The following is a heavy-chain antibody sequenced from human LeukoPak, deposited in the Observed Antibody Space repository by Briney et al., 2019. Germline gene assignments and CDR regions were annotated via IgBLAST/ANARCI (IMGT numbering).Heavy chain of an antibody. CDR2: INPNSGGT. J-gene: IGHJ5*02. V-gene: IGHV1-2*02. Sequence: ASVKVSCKASGYTFTGYYMHWVRQAPGQGLEWMGWINPNSGGTNYAQKFQGRVTMTRDTSISTAYMELSRLRSDDTAVYYCARVVVPAASWFDPWGQGTLVTASS. D-gene: IGHD2-2*01. CDR3: ARVVVPAASWFDP. CDR1: GYTFTGYY.